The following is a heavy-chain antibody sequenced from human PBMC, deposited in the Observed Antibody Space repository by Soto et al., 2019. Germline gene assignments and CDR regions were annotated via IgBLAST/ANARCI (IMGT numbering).Heavy chain of an antibody. V-gene: IGHV3-11*05. D-gene: IGHD6-19*01. Sequence: QVQLEESGGGLVKPGGSLRLSCAASGFTFSAVYMSWIRQAPNKGLEYISYISSSGTSANYADSVKGRFTISRDNAKNSLYLQMNSLRAEDTAVYYCARDGGAVTGQYFDYWRQGALVTVSS. CDR2: ISSSGTSA. J-gene: IGHJ4*02. CDR1: GFTFSAVY. CDR3: ARDGGAVTGQYFDY.